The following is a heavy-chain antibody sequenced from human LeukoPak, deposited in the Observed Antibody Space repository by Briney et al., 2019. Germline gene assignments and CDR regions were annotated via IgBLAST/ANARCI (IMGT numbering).Heavy chain of an antibody. D-gene: IGHD3-22*01. J-gene: IGHJ4*02. CDR3: ARDLYYDSSGPKSSLLGY. Sequence: GGSLRLSCAASGFTFSSYSMNWVRQAPGKGLEWVSYISSSSSTIYYADSVKGRFTISRDNAKNSLYLQMNSLRAEDTAVYYCARDLYYDSSGPKSSLLGYWGQGTLVTVSS. V-gene: IGHV3-48*01. CDR1: GFTFSSYS. CDR2: ISSSSSTI.